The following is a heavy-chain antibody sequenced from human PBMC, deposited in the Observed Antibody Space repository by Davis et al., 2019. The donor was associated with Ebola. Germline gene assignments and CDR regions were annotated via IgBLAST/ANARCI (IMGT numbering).Heavy chain of an antibody. CDR1: GYSFTNYW. CDR3: ARHGDYGDYVPHDWFDP. CDR2: IYPGDSDT. J-gene: IGHJ5*02. D-gene: IGHD4-17*01. Sequence: KVSCKASGYSFTNYWIGWVRQMPGKGLEWMGIIYPGDSDTRYSPSFLGQVIISADKSISTAYLQWSSLKASDTAVYYCARHGDYGDYVPHDWFDPWGQGTLVTVSS. V-gene: IGHV5-51*01.